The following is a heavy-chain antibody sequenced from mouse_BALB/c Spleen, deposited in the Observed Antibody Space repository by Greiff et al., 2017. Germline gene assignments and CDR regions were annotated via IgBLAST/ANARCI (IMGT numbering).Heavy chain of an antibody. CDR1: GFNIKDTY. V-gene: IGHV14-3*02. D-gene: IGHD1-2*01. J-gene: IGHJ1*01. Sequence: EVQLQQSGAELVKPGASVKLSCTASGFNIKDTYMHWVKQRPEQGLEWIGRIDPANGNTKYDPKFQGKATITADTSSNTAYLQLSSLTSEDTAVYYCARDYGSYFDVWGAGTTVTVSA. CDR2: IDPANGNT. CDR3: ARDYGSYFDV.